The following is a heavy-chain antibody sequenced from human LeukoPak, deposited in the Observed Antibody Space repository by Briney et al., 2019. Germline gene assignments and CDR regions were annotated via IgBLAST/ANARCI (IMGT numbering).Heavy chain of an antibody. J-gene: IGHJ5*02. CDR1: GFTFDDYA. CDR3: AKAHSLGWFDP. Sequence: GGSLRLSCAASGFTFDDYAMHWVRQAPGKGLEWVSGIRWNSGSIGYADSVKGRFTISRDNAKNSLYLQMNSLRAEDTALYYCAKAHSLGWFDPWGQGTLVTVSS. CDR2: IRWNSGSI. D-gene: IGHD1-26*01. V-gene: IGHV3-9*01.